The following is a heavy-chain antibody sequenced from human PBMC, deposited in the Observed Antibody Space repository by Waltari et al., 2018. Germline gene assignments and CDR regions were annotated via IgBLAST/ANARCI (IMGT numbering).Heavy chain of an antibody. V-gene: IGHV4-34*01. CDR3: AKANTIFGVVRTWYYMDV. CDR1: GGPFSGYS. J-gene: IGHJ6*03. CDR2: INQSGGT. D-gene: IGHD3-3*01. Sequence: QVQLQQWGAGLLKPSETLSLTCVVYGGPFSGYSWSWIRQAPGKGLEWIGEINQSGGTNYNPSLKSRVTISIDTSKKQFSLKVRSVTAADTAVYYCAKANTIFGVVRTWYYMDVWGKGTTVTVSS.